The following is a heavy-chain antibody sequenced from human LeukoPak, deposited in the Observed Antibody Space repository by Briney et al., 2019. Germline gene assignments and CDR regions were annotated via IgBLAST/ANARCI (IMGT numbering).Heavy chain of an antibody. CDR3: AKDADTATIIYWYFDL. CDR2: ISDDGSNK. D-gene: IGHD5-18*01. V-gene: IGHV3-30*18. J-gene: IGHJ2*01. Sequence: SGRSLRLSCAASGFTFTAYGMHWVRQAPGKGLEWVAVISDDGSNKYYADSVKGRFTISRDNSKNTLYLQMNSLRLEDTAPYYCAKDADTATIIYWYFDLWGRGTLVTVSS. CDR1: GFTFTAYG.